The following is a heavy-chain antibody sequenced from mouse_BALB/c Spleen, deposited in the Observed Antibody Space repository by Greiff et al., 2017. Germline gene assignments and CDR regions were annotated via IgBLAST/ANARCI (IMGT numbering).Heavy chain of an antibody. CDR2: ISSGGSYT. CDR3: ARHGNSFAY. D-gene: IGHD2-1*01. V-gene: IGHV5-9-3*01. CDR1: GFTFSSYA. J-gene: IGHJ3*01. Sequence: DVKLVESGGGLVKPGGSLKLSCAASGFTFSSYAMSWVRQTPEKRLEWVATISSGGSYTYYPDSVKGRFTISRDNAKNTLYLQMSSLRSEDTAMYYCARHGNSFAYWGQGTLVTVSA.